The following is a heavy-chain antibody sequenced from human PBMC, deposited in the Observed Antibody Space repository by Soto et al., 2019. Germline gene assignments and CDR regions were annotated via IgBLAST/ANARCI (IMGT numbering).Heavy chain of an antibody. J-gene: IGHJ4*02. D-gene: IGHD4-17*01. CDR3: ARGLVYGDRQFDY. CDR1: GGSFSGYY. V-gene: IGHV4-34*01. Sequence: QVQLQQWGAGLLKPSETLSLTCAVYGGSFSGYYWSWIRQPPGKGLEWIGGINHSGSTNYNPSLKSRVTISVDTSKTQFSLKLSSVTAADTAVYYCARGLVYGDRQFDYWGQGTLVTVSS. CDR2: INHSGST.